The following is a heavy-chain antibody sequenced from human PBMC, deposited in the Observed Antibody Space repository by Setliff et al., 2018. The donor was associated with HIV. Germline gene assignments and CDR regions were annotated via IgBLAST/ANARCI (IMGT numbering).Heavy chain of an antibody. CDR2: IYYNGNT. CDR1: GGSIRAYS. CDR3: AREIYGGNSRPFDY. D-gene: IGHD4-17*01. Sequence: SETLSLTCTVSGGSIRAYSWSWIRQPPGRGLEWIGYIYYNGNTNYNPSLKSRVTISVDTSKNQLSLKLSSVTAADTAVYYCAREIYGGNSRPFDYWGQGTLVTVSS. V-gene: IGHV4-59*01. J-gene: IGHJ4*02.